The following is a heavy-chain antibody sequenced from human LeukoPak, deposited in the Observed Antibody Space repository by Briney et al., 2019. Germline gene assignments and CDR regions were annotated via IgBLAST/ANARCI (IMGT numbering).Heavy chain of an antibody. CDR1: GFMFPDYG. CDR3: ARGFKYCTGGVCYFTAVADY. CDR2: INWDASST. J-gene: IGHJ4*02. Sequence: GGSLRLSCAASGFMFPDYGMNWVRQVPGKGLEWVSGINWDASSTNHADSVKGRFTISRDNAKNSLYLQMNTLRAEDTALYYCARGFKYCTGGVCYFTAVADYWGQGTLVTASS. V-gene: IGHV3-20*04. D-gene: IGHD2-8*02.